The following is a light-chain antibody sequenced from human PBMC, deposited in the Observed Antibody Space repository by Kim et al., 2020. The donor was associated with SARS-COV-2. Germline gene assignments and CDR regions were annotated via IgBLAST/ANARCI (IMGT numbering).Light chain of an antibody. Sequence: VAVALGRTARITCGGNNIGSKSVHWYQQKPGQVPLLVIYTDNNRPSGISERFSGSNSGNTATLTITRAQAGDEGDYYCQVWDSSVVFGGGTQLTVL. CDR3: QVWDSSVV. CDR2: TDN. V-gene: IGLV3-9*01. CDR1: NIGSKS. J-gene: IGLJ2*01.